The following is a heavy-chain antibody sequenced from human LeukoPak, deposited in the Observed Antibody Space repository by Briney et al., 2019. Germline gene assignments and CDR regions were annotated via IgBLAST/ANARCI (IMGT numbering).Heavy chain of an antibody. V-gene: IGHV4-39*01. CDR3: ASQRDQSTGRTFDY. Sequence: PSETLSPTCTVSGGSISSSHYYWGWIRQTPGKELEWIASINDVGNTYYNPSLKSRVSISVDTSKNQCSLRLSSVTAADTAVYYCASQRDQSTGRTFDYWGQGILVTVS. D-gene: IGHD1-1*01. CDR1: GGSISSSHYY. CDR2: INDVGNT. J-gene: IGHJ4*02.